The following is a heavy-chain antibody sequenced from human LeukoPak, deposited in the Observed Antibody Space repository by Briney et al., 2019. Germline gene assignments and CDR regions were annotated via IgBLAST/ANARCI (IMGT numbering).Heavy chain of an antibody. V-gene: IGHV1-46*01. Sequence: GTSVKVPCKASGFTFTSAAMQWVRQARGQRLAWMGIINVSGGSTSYAQKFQGRVTMTRDTSTSTVYMELSSLRSEDTAVYYCARRLLVGWFDPWGQGTLVTVSS. CDR3: ARRLLVGWFDP. CDR2: INVSGGST. J-gene: IGHJ5*02. D-gene: IGHD2-8*02. CDR1: GFTFTSAA.